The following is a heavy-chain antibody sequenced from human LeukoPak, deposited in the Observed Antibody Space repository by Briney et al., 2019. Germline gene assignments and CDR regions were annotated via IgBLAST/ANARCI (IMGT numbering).Heavy chain of an antibody. V-gene: IGHV4-59*01. Sequence: SETLSLTCTVSGGSISSYYWSWLRQPPGKGLEWIGYIYYSGSTNYNPSLKSRVTISVDTSKNQFSLKLSSVTAADTAVYYCAGGFPNSYWGQGTLVTVSS. J-gene: IGHJ4*02. CDR3: AGGFPNSY. CDR1: GGSISSYY. CDR2: IYYSGST. D-gene: IGHD1-1*01.